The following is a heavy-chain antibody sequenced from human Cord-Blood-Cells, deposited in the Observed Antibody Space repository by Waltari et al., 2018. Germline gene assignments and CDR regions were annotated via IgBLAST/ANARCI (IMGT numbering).Heavy chain of an antibody. D-gene: IGHD6-6*01. CDR2: MNPNSGNT. CDR1: GYTFTSYD. Sequence: QVQLVQSGAEVKKPGASVKVSCKASGYTFTSYDNNWVRQATGQGLEWMVWMNPNSGNTGYAQKFQGRVTITRNTSISTAYMELSSLRSEDTAVYYCATWGYSSSYDAFDIWGQGTMVTVSS. CDR3: ATWGYSSSYDAFDI. V-gene: IGHV1-8*03. J-gene: IGHJ3*02.